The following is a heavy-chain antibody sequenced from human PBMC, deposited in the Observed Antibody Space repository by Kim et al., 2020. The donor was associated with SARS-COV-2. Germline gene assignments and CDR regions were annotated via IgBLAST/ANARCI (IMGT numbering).Heavy chain of an antibody. Sequence: VKGRFTITRDNSKNTLYLQMNSLRAEDTAVYYCARIRGRYYDILTGPDYWGQGTLVTVSS. D-gene: IGHD3-9*01. V-gene: IGHV3-30*07. CDR3: ARIRGRYYDILTGPDY. J-gene: IGHJ4*02.